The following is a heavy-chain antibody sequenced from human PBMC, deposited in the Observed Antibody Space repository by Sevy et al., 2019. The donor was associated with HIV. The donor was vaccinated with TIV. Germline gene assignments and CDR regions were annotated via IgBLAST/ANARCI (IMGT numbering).Heavy chain of an antibody. D-gene: IGHD2-15*01. CDR3: AREDIVLGGDNYYGIDV. CDR1: GFSVSSNY. CDR2: IHSGGKI. V-gene: IGHV3-53*01. Sequence: GGSLRLSCAASGFSVSSNYMSWVRQAPGKGPEWVSVIHSGGKISYADSVQGRLTISGDNSKNTLYLQRNSLRAEDTAVYYCAREDIVLGGDNYYGIDVWGQGTTVTVSS. J-gene: IGHJ6*02.